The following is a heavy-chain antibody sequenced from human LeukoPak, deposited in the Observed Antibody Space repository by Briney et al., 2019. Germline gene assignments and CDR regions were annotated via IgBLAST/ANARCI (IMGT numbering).Heavy chain of an antibody. CDR3: AKINHYYDSDAFDI. CDR1: GFTFNNAW. J-gene: IGHJ3*02. V-gene: IGHV3-23*01. Sequence: GGSLRLSCAASGFTFNNAWMSWVRQAPGKGLEWVSAISGSGGSTYYADSVKGRFTISRDNSKNTLYLQMNSLRAEDTAVYYCAKINHYYDSDAFDIWGQGTMVTVSS. CDR2: ISGSGGST. D-gene: IGHD3-22*01.